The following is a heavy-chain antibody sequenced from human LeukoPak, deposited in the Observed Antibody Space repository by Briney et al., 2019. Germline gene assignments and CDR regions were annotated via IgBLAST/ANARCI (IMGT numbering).Heavy chain of an antibody. J-gene: IGHJ5*02. V-gene: IGHV4-30-2*01. CDR3: ARGVAAYSYGYNWFDP. CDR2: IYHSGTT. D-gene: IGHD5-18*01. CDR1: GGSISSGAYY. Sequence: PSETLSLTCTVSGGSISSGAYYWSWIRQPPGKGLEWIGYIYHSGTTYYNPSLKSRVTISLDRSKNQFSLRLSSVTAADTAVYYCARGVAAYSYGYNWFDPWGQGTLVTVSS.